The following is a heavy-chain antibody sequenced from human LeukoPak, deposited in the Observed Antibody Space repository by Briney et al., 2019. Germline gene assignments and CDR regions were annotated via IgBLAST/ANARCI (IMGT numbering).Heavy chain of an antibody. Sequence: GGSLRLSCAASEFTFSSYAMSWVRQAPGKGLEWVSAITGSGDSGDRIYYADSVKGRFTISRDNAKNSLYLQMNSLRAEDTAVYYCARGGYDNSPPAYWGQGTLVTVSS. J-gene: IGHJ4*02. CDR1: EFTFSSYA. D-gene: IGHD3-22*01. CDR2: ITGSGDSGDRI. V-gene: IGHV3-21*01. CDR3: ARGGYDNSPPAY.